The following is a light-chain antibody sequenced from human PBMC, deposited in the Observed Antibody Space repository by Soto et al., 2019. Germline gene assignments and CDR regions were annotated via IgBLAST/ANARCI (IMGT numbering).Light chain of an antibody. J-gene: IGKJ1*01. Sequence: EIVMTQSPATLSVSPGERTTLSCRASQSVSTILAWYQQKPGQAPWLLIYGASTRATGIPVRFSGSGSGTEFTLTISRLQSEDFAVYYCQQYDKWPPTFGQGTKVDIK. V-gene: IGKV3-15*01. CDR2: GAS. CDR1: QSVSTI. CDR3: QQYDKWPPT.